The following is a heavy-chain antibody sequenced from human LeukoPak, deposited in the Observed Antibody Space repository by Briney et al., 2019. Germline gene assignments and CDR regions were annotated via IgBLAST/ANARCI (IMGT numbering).Heavy chain of an antibody. V-gene: IGHV3-30-3*01. J-gene: IGHJ4*02. CDR3: ARDCEFREDYFDY. D-gene: IGHD3-10*01. CDR1: GFTFSSYA. Sequence: QSGGSLRLSCAASGFTFSSYAMHWVRQAPGKGLEWVAVISYDGSNKYYADSVKGRFTISRDNSKNTLYLQMNSLRAEDTAVYYCARDCEFREDYFDYWGQGTLVTVSS. CDR2: ISYDGSNK.